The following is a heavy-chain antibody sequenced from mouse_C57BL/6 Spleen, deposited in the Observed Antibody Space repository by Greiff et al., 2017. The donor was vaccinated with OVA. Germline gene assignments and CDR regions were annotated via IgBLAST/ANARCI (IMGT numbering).Heavy chain of an antibody. J-gene: IGHJ4*01. D-gene: IGHD1-1*02. Sequence: EVQLQQSGPELVKPGASVKLSCKASGYTFTDYYMNWVKQSHGKSLEWIGDINPNDGGTSYNQTFKGQATLTVDKSSSTAYMELRSLTSEDSAVDYCARSMGYCAMDYWGQGTSVTVSS. CDR1: GYTFTDYY. CDR2: INPNDGGT. CDR3: ARSMGYCAMDY. V-gene: IGHV1-26*01.